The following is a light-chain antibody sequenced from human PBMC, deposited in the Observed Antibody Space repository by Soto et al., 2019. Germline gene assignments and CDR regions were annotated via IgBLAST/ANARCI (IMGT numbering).Light chain of an antibody. V-gene: IGKV1-5*03. J-gene: IGKJ5*01. CDR3: QQYNSDSIT. CDR2: KAS. CDR1: QSISSW. Sequence: DIQLTQSPSTLAASVGDRVTITCRASQSISSWLAWYQQKTGKAPKLLIYKASSLESGVPSRFSGSGSGTEFTLTSRSLEPGDFATYYCQQYNSDSITFGQGTRLEIK.